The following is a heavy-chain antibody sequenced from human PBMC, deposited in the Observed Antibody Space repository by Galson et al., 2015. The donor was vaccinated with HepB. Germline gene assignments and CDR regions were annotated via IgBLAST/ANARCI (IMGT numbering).Heavy chain of an antibody. J-gene: IGHJ4*02. CDR3: ARWEGTVGGYDY. Sequence: SLRLSCAASGFTFTFSAYGMHWVRQAPGKGLEWVAVISYDGSLKYYADSVKGRFIISRDTSENTLYLQMNSLRVEDTAVYYCARWEGTVGGYDYWGQGTLVTVSS. CDR2: ISYDGSLK. D-gene: IGHD4-11*01. CDR1: GFTFTFSAYG. V-gene: IGHV3-30*03.